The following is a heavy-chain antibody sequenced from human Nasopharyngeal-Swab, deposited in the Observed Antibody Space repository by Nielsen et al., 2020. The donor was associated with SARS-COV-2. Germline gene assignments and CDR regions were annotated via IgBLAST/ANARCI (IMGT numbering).Heavy chain of an antibody. CDR1: GFTFKSFP. Sequence: GSLKISCATSGFTFKSFPMHWVRQGPDKGLERVAVISYDVDKTFYADSVKGRFTVFRDNAKNTLYLQMVNLRVEDTAVYYCARGASFGAVSDAMDVWGQGTTVTVSS. J-gene: IGHJ6*02. V-gene: IGHV3-30-3*01. D-gene: IGHD3-10*01. CDR3: ARGASFGAVSDAMDV. CDR2: ISYDVDKT.